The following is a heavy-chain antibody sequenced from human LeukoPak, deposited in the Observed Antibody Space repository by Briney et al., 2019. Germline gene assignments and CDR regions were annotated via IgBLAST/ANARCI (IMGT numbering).Heavy chain of an antibody. CDR3: ARAGQLDAFDI. J-gene: IGHJ3*02. Sequence: SETLSLTCTVSGGSISSYYWSWIRQPPGKGLEWIGYICYSGSTNYNPSLKSRVTISVDTSKNQFSLKLSSVTAADTAVYYCARAGQLDAFDIWGQGTMVTVSS. V-gene: IGHV4-59*08. D-gene: IGHD5-18*01. CDR2: ICYSGST. CDR1: GGSISSYY.